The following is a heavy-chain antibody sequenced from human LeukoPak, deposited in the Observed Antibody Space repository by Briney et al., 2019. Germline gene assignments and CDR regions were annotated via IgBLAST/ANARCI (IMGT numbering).Heavy chain of an antibody. D-gene: IGHD4-23*01. J-gene: IGHJ3*02. V-gene: IGHV3-21*01. CDR3: ARDPTVVTPGGAFDI. CDR2: ITGTSRTI. CDR1: GFTFSSFT. Sequence: GGSLRLSCAASGFTFSSFTMNWVRQAPGKGLQWVSSITGTSRTIQYADSVMGRFTISRDNSKNSLYLQMNSLRDEDTAVYYCARDPTVVTPGGAFDIWGQGTMVTVSS.